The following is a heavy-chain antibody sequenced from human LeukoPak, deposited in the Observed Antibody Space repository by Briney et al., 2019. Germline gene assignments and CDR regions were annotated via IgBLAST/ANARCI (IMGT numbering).Heavy chain of an antibody. J-gene: IGHJ6*02. V-gene: IGHV3-66*01. CDR1: GFTVSSNY. Sequence: GGSLRLSCAASGFTVSSNYMSWVRQAPVKGLEWVSVIYSGGSTYYADSVKGRFTISRDNSKNTLYLQMNSLRAEDTAVYYCARENWPIPKYYYYGMDVWGQGTTVTVSS. CDR3: ARENWPIPKYYYYGMDV. D-gene: IGHD1-1*01. CDR2: IYSGGST.